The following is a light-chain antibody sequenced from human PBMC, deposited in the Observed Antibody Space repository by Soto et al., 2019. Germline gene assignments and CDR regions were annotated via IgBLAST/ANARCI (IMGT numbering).Light chain of an antibody. CDR2: AAS. Sequence: EIVLTRVSATLSVSPGGRATLFCRASQGISTLLAWYQQKPGQAPRLLIYAASTRAAGIPARFSGSGSGTDFTLTISSLQSEDFAVYYCQQYGISPLTFGGGTKVDIK. CDR3: QQYGISPLT. V-gene: IGKV3-15*01. CDR1: QGISTL. J-gene: IGKJ4*01.